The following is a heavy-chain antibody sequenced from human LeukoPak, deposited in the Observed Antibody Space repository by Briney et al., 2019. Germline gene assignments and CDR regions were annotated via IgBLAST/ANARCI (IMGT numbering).Heavy chain of an antibody. V-gene: IGHV5-51*01. D-gene: IGHD2-21*02. J-gene: IGHJ4*02. CDR2: IYPGDSDT. CDR3: ARLSYCGGDCYYSSYFDY. CDR1: GYSFTKYW. Sequence: GESLQISCKGSGYSFTKYWIGWVRQMPGKGLEWMGIIYPGDSDTRYSPSFQGQVTISADKSISTAYLQWGSLKASDTAMYHCARLSYCGGDCYYSSYFDYWGQGTLVTVSS.